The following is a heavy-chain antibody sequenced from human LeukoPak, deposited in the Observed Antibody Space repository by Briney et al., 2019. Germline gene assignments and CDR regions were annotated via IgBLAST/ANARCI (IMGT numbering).Heavy chain of an antibody. D-gene: IGHD2-2*01. V-gene: IGHV3-30-3*01. CDR2: ISYDGSNK. CDR1: GFTFSSYA. CDR3: ARDRYCSSTSCGGLCYYYGMDV. Sequence: GGSLRLSCAASGFTFSSYAMHWVRQAPGKGLEWVAVISYDGSNKYYADSVKGRFTISRDNSKNTLYLQMNSLRAEDTAVYYCARDRYCSSTSCGGLCYYYGMDVWGQGTTVTVSS. J-gene: IGHJ6*02.